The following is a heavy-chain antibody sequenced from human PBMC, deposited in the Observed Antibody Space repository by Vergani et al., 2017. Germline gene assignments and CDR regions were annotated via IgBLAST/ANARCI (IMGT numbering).Heavy chain of an antibody. D-gene: IGHD2-2*01. V-gene: IGHV1-2*02. J-gene: IGHJ6*03. CDR3: ARDGPGPNCSSTSCHYYYYYYMDV. Sequence: QVQLLQSGAAVKKPGAPVNVSCKASGYTFTGYYMHWVRQAPGQGLEWMGWINPNSGGTNYAQKFQGRVTMTRDTSISTAYMELSRLRSDDTAVYYCARDGPGPNCSSTSCHYYYYYYMDVWGK. CDR1: GYTFTGYY. CDR2: INPNSGGT.